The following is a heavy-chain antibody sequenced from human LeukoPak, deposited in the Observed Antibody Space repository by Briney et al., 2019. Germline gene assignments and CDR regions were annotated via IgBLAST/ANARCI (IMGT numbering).Heavy chain of an antibody. V-gene: IGHV3-74*01. J-gene: IGHJ4*02. Sequence: GGSLRLSCAASGFTFSSYWMHWVRQAPGKGLVWVSRINSDGSSTSYADSVKGRFTISRDNAKNTLYLQMNSLRAEDTAVYYCARDSASKIDYDFWSGYYKGSTNFDYWGQGTLVTVSS. D-gene: IGHD3-3*01. CDR3: ARDSASKIDYDFWSGYYKGSTNFDY. CDR1: GFTFSSYW. CDR2: INSDGSST.